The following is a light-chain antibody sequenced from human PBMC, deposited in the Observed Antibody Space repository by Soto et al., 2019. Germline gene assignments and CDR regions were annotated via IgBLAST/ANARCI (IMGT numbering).Light chain of an antibody. V-gene: IGKV4-1*01. CDR2: WAS. CDR1: QSVLYNSNNKNY. Sequence: DIVMTQSPDSLAVSLGERATINCKSSQSVLYNSNNKNYLAWYQQKPGQPPKLLIYWASTRESGVPDRFSGSGSGTDFTLTISSLQAEDLAVYYCQQYYITPYTFGQGTKLEIK. CDR3: QQYYITPYT. J-gene: IGKJ2*01.